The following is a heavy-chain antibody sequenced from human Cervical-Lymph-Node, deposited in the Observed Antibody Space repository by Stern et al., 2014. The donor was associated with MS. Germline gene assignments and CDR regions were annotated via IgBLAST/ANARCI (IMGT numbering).Heavy chain of an antibody. CDR1: GYYFSSHW. D-gene: IGHD3-10*01. CDR2: IYPSDSDT. Sequence: EVQLEESGAEVKKPGESLKISCQGSGYYFSSHWIAWVRQMPGKGLEWMGIIYPSDSDTRYSPSFQGRVSISADSGAAYLQWSSLEASDTAIYYCARYTTYGLPFDYWGQGTLVAVSS. CDR3: ARYTTYGLPFDY. J-gene: IGHJ4*02. V-gene: IGHV5-51*01.